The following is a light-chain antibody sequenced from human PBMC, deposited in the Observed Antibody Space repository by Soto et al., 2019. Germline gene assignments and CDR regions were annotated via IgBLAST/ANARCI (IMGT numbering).Light chain of an antibody. CDR2: GAS. CDR3: QQYVTSAIT. CDR1: QSVGSR. J-gene: IGKJ5*01. Sequence: EIVFTQSPGTLSLSPGERATLSCRASQSVGSRLAWYQQKPGQAPRLLISGASSRAAGIPDRFSGSGSGTDFTLTISRLEPEDLALYYCQQYVTSAITFGQGTRLEIK. V-gene: IGKV3-20*01.